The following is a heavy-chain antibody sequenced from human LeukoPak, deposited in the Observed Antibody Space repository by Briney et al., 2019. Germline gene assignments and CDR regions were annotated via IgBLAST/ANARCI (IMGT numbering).Heavy chain of an antibody. V-gene: IGHV3-7*05. D-gene: IGHD1-26*01. CDR1: GFTFSNYW. Sequence: AGGSLRLSCAASGFTFSNYWMSWVRQAPGKGLEWVANIKQDGSEKYYVDSVKGRFTISRDNAKNSLYLQMNSLRAEDTAVYYCARAWGIVGGTSDYWGQGTLVTVSS. CDR2: IKQDGSEK. CDR3: ARAWGIVGGTSDY. J-gene: IGHJ4*02.